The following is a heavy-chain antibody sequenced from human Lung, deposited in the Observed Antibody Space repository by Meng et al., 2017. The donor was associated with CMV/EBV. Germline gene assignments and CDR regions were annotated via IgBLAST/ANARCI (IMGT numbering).Heavy chain of an antibody. D-gene: IGHD3-10*01. J-gene: IGHJ1*01. CDR3: LRRSGGSV. Sequence: GTALVALQVALPTTWSAPGAPINNHNWGAWVRQPPGKGLEWIGDIPHRGSSAYNPSLKSRVSMSIGKSKNQFSLKLTSVTAADTAVYHCLRRSGGSVWGQGTLVTVSS. V-gene: IGHV4-4*03. CDR1: GAPINNHNW. CDR2: IPHRGSS.